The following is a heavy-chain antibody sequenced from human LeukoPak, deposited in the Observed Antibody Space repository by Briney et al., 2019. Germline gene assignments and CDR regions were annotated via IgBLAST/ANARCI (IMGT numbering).Heavy chain of an antibody. CDR3: ARGVALVPDYYYYGMDV. Sequence: SETLSLTCTVSGGSISSYYWSWIRQPAGKGLEWIGRIYTSGSTNYNPSLKSRVTMSVDTSKNQFSLKLSSVTAADTAVYYCARGVALVPDYYYYGMDVWGQGTTVTVS. CDR1: GGSISSYY. D-gene: IGHD6-13*01. J-gene: IGHJ6*02. V-gene: IGHV4-4*07. CDR2: IYTSGST.